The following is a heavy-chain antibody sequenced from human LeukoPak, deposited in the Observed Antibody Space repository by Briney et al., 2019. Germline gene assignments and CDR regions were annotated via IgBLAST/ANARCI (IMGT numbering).Heavy chain of an antibody. J-gene: IGHJ5*02. Sequence: GESLKISCKGFGYSFTSYWIGWVRQMPGKGLEWMGIIYPGDSDTRYSPSFQGQVTISADKSISTAYLQWSSLKASDTAMYYCARGNRYCSGGSCSGQYWFDPWGQGTLVTVSS. V-gene: IGHV5-51*01. CDR2: IYPGDSDT. CDR3: ARGNRYCSGGSCSGQYWFDP. CDR1: GYSFTSYW. D-gene: IGHD2-15*01.